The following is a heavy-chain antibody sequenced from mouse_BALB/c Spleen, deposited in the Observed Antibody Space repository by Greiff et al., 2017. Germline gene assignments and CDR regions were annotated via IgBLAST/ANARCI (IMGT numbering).Heavy chain of an antibody. CDR3: ARDKAYYRYDGFAY. J-gene: IGHJ3*01. Sequence: EVQRVESGGGLVKPGGSLKLSCAASGFTFSDYYMYWVRQTPEKRLEWVATISDGGSYTYYPDSVKGRFTISRDNAKNNLYLQMSSLKSEDTAMYYCARDKAYYRYDGFAYWGQGTLVTVSA. V-gene: IGHV5-4*02. CDR1: GFTFSDYY. D-gene: IGHD2-14*01. CDR2: ISDGGSYT.